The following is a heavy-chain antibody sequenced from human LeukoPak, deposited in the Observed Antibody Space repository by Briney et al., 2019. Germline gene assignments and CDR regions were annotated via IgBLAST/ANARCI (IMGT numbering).Heavy chain of an antibody. J-gene: IGHJ3*01. Sequence: GGSLRLSCSATGFSFSSYAMYWVRQAPGEGLEWVSVISASGGTTYYAESVKGRFTISRDKSTSILYLQVNSLRVEDTAVYYCAKARGVATNYGALDYWGQGTMVTVSS. CDR3: AKARGVATNYGALDY. V-gene: IGHV3-23*01. D-gene: IGHD5-24*01. CDR1: GFSFSSYA. CDR2: ISASGGTT.